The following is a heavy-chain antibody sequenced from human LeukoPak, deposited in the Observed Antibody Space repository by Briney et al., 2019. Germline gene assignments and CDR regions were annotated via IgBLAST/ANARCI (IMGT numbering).Heavy chain of an antibody. CDR3: ARGGDYGDYYFDY. Sequence: SQTLSLTCAISGDSVSSDSAAWNWIRQSPSRGLEWLGRTYYRSKWSNNYAVSVESRITINPDTSKNQFSLQLNSVTPEDTAVYYCARGGDYGDYYFDYWGQGTLVTVSS. V-gene: IGHV6-1*01. J-gene: IGHJ4*02. CDR2: TYYRSKWSN. CDR1: GDSVSSDSAA. D-gene: IGHD4-17*01.